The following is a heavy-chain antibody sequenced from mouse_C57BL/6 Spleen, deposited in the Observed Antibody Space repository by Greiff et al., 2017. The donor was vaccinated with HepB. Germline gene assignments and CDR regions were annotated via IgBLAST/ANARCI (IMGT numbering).Heavy chain of an antibody. CDR1: GYTFTSYG. CDR3: SRIYYDCNDYAMDY. V-gene: IGHV1-81*01. D-gene: IGHD2-4*01. Sequence: QVQLQQSGAELARPGASVKLSCKASGYTFTSYGISWVKQSTGQGLEWIGEIYPRSGNTYYNEKFKGKATLTADKSSSTAYMELRSLTSEDSAVYFCSRIYYDCNDYAMDYWGQGTSVTVSS. J-gene: IGHJ4*01. CDR2: IYPRSGNT.